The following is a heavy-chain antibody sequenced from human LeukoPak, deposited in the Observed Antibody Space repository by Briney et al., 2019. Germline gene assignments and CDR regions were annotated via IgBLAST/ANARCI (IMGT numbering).Heavy chain of an antibody. J-gene: IGHJ2*01. Sequence: PGGSLRLSCAASGFTVSSNYMSWVRQAPGKGLEGVSVIYSGGSTYYAASVKGRFTISRDNSKNTLYLQMNSLRAEDTAVYYCARSVATTDWYFDLWGRGTLVTVSS. CDR3: ARSVATTDWYFDL. D-gene: IGHD5-24*01. CDR2: IYSGGST. V-gene: IGHV3-53*01. CDR1: GFTVSSNY.